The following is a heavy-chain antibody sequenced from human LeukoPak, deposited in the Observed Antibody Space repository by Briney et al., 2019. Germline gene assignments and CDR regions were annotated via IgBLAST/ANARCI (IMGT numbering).Heavy chain of an antibody. CDR2: IYYSGST. CDR3: ARDLNYGSNWFDP. J-gene: IGHJ5*02. V-gene: IGHV4-59*01. CDR1: GGSIRSYY. D-gene: IGHD3-16*01. Sequence: SETLSLTCTVSGGSIRSYYWSWIRQPPGKGLEWIGYIYYSGSTNYNPSLKSRVTISVDTSKNQFSLKLSSVTAADTAVYYCARDLNYGSNWFDPWGQGTLVTVSS.